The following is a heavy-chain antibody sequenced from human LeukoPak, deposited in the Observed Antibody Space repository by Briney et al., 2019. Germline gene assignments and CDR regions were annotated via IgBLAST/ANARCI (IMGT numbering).Heavy chain of an antibody. D-gene: IGHD6-19*01. J-gene: IGHJ4*02. Sequence: SGPTLVKPTQTLTLTCTFSGFSLSTSGVGVGWIRQPPGKALEWLALIYWNDDKRYSLSLKSRLTITKDTSKNQVVLTMTNMDPADTATYYCAHSPGVMARYSSGWTRMGEYYFDYWGQGTLVTVSS. V-gene: IGHV2-5*01. CDR3: AHSPGVMARYSSGWTRMGEYYFDY. CDR2: IYWNDDK. CDR1: GFSLSTSGVG.